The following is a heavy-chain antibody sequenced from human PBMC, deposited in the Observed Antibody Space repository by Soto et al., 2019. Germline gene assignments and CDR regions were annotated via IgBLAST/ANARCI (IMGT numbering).Heavy chain of an antibody. V-gene: IGHV1-18*04. CDR3: AREEGISDWHALHY. CDR1: GYTFTDYG. Sequence: QVQLVQSGAEVKKPGASVKVSCNASGYTFTDYGISWVRQAPGQGLEWMGWISTYNGNTIYAQKIQGRVTMTTDTSTSTAYVELRSLRSDDTAVYYCAREEGISDWHALHYWGQGTLVTVSS. CDR2: ISTYNGNT. J-gene: IGHJ4*02. D-gene: IGHD6-19*01.